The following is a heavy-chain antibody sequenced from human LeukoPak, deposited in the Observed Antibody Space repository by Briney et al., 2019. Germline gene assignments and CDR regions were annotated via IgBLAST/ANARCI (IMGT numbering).Heavy chain of an antibody. Sequence: SETLSLTCAVYGGSFSGYYWSWIRQPPGKGLEWIGEINHSGSTNYNPSLKSRVTISVDTSKNQFSLKLSSVTAADTAAYYCARGYNWNDFLGWGQGTLVTVSS. V-gene: IGHV4-34*01. D-gene: IGHD1-20*01. J-gene: IGHJ4*02. CDR3: ARGYNWNDFLG. CDR1: GGSFSGYY. CDR2: INHSGST.